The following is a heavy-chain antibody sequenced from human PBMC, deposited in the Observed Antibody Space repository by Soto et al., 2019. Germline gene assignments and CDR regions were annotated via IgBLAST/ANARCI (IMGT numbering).Heavy chain of an antibody. CDR2: IYGGGTT. J-gene: IGHJ4*02. V-gene: IGHV3-53*01. CDR1: GFAVSSKY. D-gene: IGHD6-19*01. CDR3: VKTTGWPGFDF. Sequence: EVQLVESGGGLIQSGGSLRLSCAASGFAVSSKYMTWVRQAPGKGLEWVSVIYGGGTTYYADSVKGRFTISRDTSKNTLSLQMNSLRAEDTAVYYCVKTTGWPGFDFWGQGTLVTVSS.